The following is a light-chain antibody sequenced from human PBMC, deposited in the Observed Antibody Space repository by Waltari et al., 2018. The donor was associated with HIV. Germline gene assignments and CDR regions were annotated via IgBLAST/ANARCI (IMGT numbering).Light chain of an antibody. V-gene: IGKV1-5*03. Sequence: DIQMTQSPSTLSASVGARVTITCRASQSISSWLAWYQQKPGKAPKLLIYKASSLESGVPSRFSGSGSGTEFTLTISSLQPDDFATYYCQQRYTFGQGTKLEIK. CDR1: QSISSW. J-gene: IGKJ2*01. CDR3: QQRYT. CDR2: KAS.